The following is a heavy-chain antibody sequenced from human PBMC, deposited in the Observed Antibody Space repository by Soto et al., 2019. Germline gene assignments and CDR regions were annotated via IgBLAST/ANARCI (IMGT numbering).Heavy chain of an antibody. D-gene: IGHD2-21*01. CDR3: GYYCGDSSCYSGLVY. J-gene: IGHJ4*02. V-gene: IGHV3-23*01. CDR1: GFTFSKYI. CDR2: ISGSGGGT. Sequence: EVQLLESGGGLVQPGGSVRLSCAASGFTFSKYIMTWVRQAPGKGLEWVSAISGSGGGTYYADSLKGRFTISRDNSKTIRYLQMTGLRAGDTSRYFCGYYCGDSSCYSGLVYWGQGTLLTVSS.